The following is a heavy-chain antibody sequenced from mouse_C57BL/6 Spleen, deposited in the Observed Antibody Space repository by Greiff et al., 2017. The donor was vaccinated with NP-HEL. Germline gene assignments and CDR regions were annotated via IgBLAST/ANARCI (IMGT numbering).Heavy chain of an antibody. J-gene: IGHJ4*01. V-gene: IGHV1-64*01. CDR1: GYTFTSYW. CDR3: ATSPYYYAMDY. Sequence: QVQLQQPGAELVKPGASVKLSCKASGYTFTSYWMHWVKQRPGQGLEWIGMIHPNSGSTNYNEKFKSKATLTVDKSSSTAYMQLSSLTSEDSAVYYCATSPYYYAMDYWGQGTSVTVSS. CDR2: IHPNSGST.